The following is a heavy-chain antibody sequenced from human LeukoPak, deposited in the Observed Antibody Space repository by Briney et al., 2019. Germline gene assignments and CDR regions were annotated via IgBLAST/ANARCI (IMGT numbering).Heavy chain of an antibody. D-gene: IGHD3-22*01. Sequence: GGSLRLSCAASGFTFSDYYMSWIRQAPGKGLEGVSYIRSSGSTIYYADSVKGRFTISRDNAKNSLYLQMNSLRAEDTAVYYCAREGTYYYDSSGYYGYWGQGTLVTVSS. CDR3: AREGTYYYDSSGYYGY. CDR2: IRSSGSTI. J-gene: IGHJ4*02. CDR1: GFTFSDYY. V-gene: IGHV3-11*01.